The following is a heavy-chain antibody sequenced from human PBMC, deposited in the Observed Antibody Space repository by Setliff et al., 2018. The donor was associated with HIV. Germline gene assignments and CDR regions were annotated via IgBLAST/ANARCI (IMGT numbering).Heavy chain of an antibody. Sequence: ASVKVSCKASGYTFTNYGISWVRQAPGKGLEWMANFDPEDGETFYAQKFQGRLTMTEDTSTDTAYMELSSLRSDDTAMYYCVTDPGYSSTWYSESFQHWGQGTVVTVSS. J-gene: IGHJ1*01. CDR2: FDPEDGET. CDR3: VTDPGYSSTWYSESFQH. CDR1: GYTFTNYG. V-gene: IGHV1-24*01. D-gene: IGHD6-13*01.